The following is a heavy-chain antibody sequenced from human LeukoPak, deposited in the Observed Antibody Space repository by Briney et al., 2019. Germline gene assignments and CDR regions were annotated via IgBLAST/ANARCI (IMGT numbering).Heavy chain of an antibody. J-gene: IGHJ4*02. D-gene: IGHD3-22*01. Sequence: GGSLRLSCAASGFTFSNYALNWVRQAPGEGLEWVSVISDSGGSTYYADSVKGRFTISRDNSKNTLFLQMDSLRAEDTAVYYCATVNVFYNSSGYYRYFDFWGQGTLVTVSS. CDR3: ATVNVFYNSSGYYRYFDF. CDR2: ISDSGGST. V-gene: IGHV3-23*01. CDR1: GFTFSNYA.